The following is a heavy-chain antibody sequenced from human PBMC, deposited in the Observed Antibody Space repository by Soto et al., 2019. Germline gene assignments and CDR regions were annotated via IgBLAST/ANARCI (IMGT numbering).Heavy chain of an antibody. CDR1: GFTFSRYG. D-gene: IGHD1-26*01. V-gene: IGHV3-23*01. J-gene: IGHJ4*02. CDR3: AKGKGVGATPDGANC. Sequence: EVQVLESGGDLVQPGGSLRLSCAASGFTFSRYGMNWVRQAPGKGLEWVSGVRSDGDTTYNADSVKGRFTVSRDNFRTTVDLQMNNLRVEDTTVYYCAKGKGVGATPDGANCWGQRTLVTVSP. CDR2: VRSDGDTT.